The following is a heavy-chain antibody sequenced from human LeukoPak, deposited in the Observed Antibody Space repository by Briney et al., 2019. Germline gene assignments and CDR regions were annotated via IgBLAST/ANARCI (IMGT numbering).Heavy chain of an antibody. J-gene: IGHJ5*02. CDR2: IYTSGST. Sequence: SETLSLTCTVSGGTISSYYWSWNRQPPGKGLEWIGYIYTSGSTNYNPSLKSRVTISVDTSKNQFSLKLSSVTAADTAVYYCARQYYDSSGFDPWGQGTLVTVSS. CDR3: ARQYYDSSGFDP. CDR1: GGTISSYY. D-gene: IGHD3-3*01. V-gene: IGHV4-4*09.